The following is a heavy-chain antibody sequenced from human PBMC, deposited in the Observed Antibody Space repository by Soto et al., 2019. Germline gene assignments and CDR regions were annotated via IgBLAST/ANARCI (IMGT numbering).Heavy chain of an antibody. J-gene: IGHJ2*01. CDR1: GFTFDDYV. CDR3: AKDRGWGGAPGTLWDFDL. CDR2: ITWNSGTI. V-gene: IGHV3-9*01. Sequence: EMQLVESGGGLVQPGRSLRLSCAASGFTFDDYVMHWVRQGPGKGLEWVSSITWNSGTIDYADSVKGRFTISRDNAKSSLYLQLNSLRTEDTAFYYRAKDRGWGGAPGTLWDFDLWGRGTLVTVSS. D-gene: IGHD6-13*01.